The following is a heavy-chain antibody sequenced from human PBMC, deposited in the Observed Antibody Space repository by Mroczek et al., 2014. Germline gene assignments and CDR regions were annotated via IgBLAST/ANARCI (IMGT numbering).Heavy chain of an antibody. Sequence: VQLVESGAEVKKPGESLKISCKGSGYSFTSYWIGWVRQMPGKGLEWMGIIYPGDSDTRYSPSFQGQVTISADKSISTAYLQWSSLKASDTAMYYCARRYCSSTSCYHPPSQTSPSSHAFDIWGQGTMVTVSS. D-gene: IGHD2-2*01. CDR2: IYPGDSDT. J-gene: IGHJ3*02. CDR3: ARRYCSSTSCYHPPSQTSPSSHAFDI. V-gene: IGHV5-51*03. CDR1: GYSFTSYW.